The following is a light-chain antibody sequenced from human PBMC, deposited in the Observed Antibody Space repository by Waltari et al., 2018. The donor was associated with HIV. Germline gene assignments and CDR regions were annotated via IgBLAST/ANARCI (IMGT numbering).Light chain of an antibody. CDR2: GAS. Sequence: EIVLTQSPGTLSLSPGERATLSCRASQSVSSNYLAWYQQKPGQAPRLLIYGASSRATCIPDRFSGCGSGTDFTLTISRLEPEYFAVYYCQQYGNSPYTFGQWTKLEIK. V-gene: IGKV3-20*01. CDR1: QSVSSNY. J-gene: IGKJ2*01. CDR3: QQYGNSPYT.